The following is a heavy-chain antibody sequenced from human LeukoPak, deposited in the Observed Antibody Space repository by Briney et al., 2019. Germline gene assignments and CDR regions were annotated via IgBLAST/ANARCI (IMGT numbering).Heavy chain of an antibody. CDR2: IYPGDSDT. J-gene: IGHJ4*02. CDR3: ARPTYSSSWYETYYFDY. D-gene: IGHD6-13*01. Sequence: GESLKISCKGSGYSFTSYWIGWVRQMPGKGLGWMGIIYPGDSDTRYSPSFQGQVTISADKSISTAYLQWSSLKASDTAMYYCARPTYSSSWYETYYFDYWGQGTLVTVSS. V-gene: IGHV5-51*01. CDR1: GYSFTSYW.